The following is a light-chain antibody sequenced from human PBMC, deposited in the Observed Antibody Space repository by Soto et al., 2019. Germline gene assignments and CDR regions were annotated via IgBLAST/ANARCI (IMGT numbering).Light chain of an antibody. V-gene: IGLV1-40*01. CDR2: GIT. Sequence: QSALRQPPSVPGTPGQRATISCTGSSSNIGANSDVHWYKQLTGAAPNLLIYGITNRPLGASDRSSHSYSGTSPALAITGLQAMNEAYYYFHSYSDSLSVIYVCASGAKGT. CDR3: HSYSDSLSVIYV. CDR1: SSNIGANSD. J-gene: IGLJ1*01.